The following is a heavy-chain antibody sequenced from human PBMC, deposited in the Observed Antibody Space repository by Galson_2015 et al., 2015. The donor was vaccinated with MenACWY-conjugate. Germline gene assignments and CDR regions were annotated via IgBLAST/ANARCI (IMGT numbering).Heavy chain of an antibody. CDR2: ITWDGAGT. D-gene: IGHD5-24*01. J-gene: IGHJ4*02. CDR1: GFTFHDYS. CDR3: VKDNGGYNQFDY. V-gene: IGHV3-43*01. Sequence: SLRLSCAASGFTFHDYSMHWVRQSPGKGLEWVCLITWDGAGTSCADSVKGRFTISRDNSKNSLYLQVNSLRSGDTALYYCVKDNGGYNQFDYWGQGTLVTVSS.